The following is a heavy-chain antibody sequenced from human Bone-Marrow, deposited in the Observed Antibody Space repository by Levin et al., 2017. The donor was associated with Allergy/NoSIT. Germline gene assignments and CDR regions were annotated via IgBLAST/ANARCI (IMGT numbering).Heavy chain of an antibody. J-gene: IGHJ4*02. CDR2: ISSSGSTI. CDR1: GFSFSDYY. Sequence: PGGSLRLSCVASGFSFSDYYMTWIRQAPGKGLEWLSYISSSGSTIYYADSVRGRFTISRDNADISLYLQMNRLTDEDTAIYYCVRGGAWFSYLDYWGQGTSVTVSS. D-gene: IGHD2-21*02. V-gene: IGHV3-11*01. CDR3: VRGGAWFSYLDY.